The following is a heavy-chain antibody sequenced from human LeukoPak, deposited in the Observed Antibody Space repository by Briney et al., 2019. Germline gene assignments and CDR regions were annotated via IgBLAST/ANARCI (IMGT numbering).Heavy chain of an antibody. J-gene: IGHJ5*02. D-gene: IGHD3-10*01. V-gene: IGHV4-4*02. CDR2: IYHSGST. Sequence: PSETLSLTCAVSGGSISSSNWWSWVRQPPGKGLEWIGEIYHSGSTNYNPSPKSRVTISVDTSKNQFSLKLSSVTAADTAVYYCARGGVLLWFGEFGWFDPWGQGTLVTVSS. CDR3: ARGGVLLWFGEFGWFDP. CDR1: GGSISSSNW.